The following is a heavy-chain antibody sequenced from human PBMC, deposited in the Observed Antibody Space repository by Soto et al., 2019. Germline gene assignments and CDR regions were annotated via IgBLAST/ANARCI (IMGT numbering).Heavy chain of an antibody. J-gene: IGHJ5*02. CDR2: IYYSGST. CDR1: GGSISSYY. V-gene: IGHV4-59*01. Sequence: TSETLSLTCTVSGGSISSYYWSWIRQPPGKGLEWIGYIYYSGSTNYNPSLKSRVTISVDTSKNQFSLKLSSVTAADTSLYYCARVGYGSGSYYWFDPWGQGTLVTVSS. CDR3: ARVGYGSGSYYWFDP. D-gene: IGHD3-10*01.